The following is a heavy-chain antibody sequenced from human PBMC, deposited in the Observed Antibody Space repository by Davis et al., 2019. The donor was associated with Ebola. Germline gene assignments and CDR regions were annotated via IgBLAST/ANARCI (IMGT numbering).Heavy chain of an antibody. J-gene: IGHJ4*02. Sequence: ASVKVSCKASGYTFSRYDINWVRQAAGQGLEWVGWMDPHSGDTVYDQKFQGRITMTMNTSIGTAYMELRSLRSDDTAVYYCARGRTIVAGGLSDDFDYWGQGTLITVSS. CDR1: GYTFSRYD. D-gene: IGHD2-21*01. V-gene: IGHV1-8*01. CDR2: MDPHSGDT. CDR3: ARGRTIVAGGLSDDFDY.